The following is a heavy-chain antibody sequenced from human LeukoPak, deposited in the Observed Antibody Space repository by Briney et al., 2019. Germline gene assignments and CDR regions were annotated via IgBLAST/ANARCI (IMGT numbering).Heavy chain of an antibody. J-gene: IGHJ6*02. Sequence: PSETLSLICAVYGGSFSGYYWSWIRQPPGKGLEWIGEINHSASTNYNPSLKSRVTISVDTSKNQFSLKLSSVTAADTAVYYCARGLSRNRIAVAGTQKGGPNYYYYGMDVWGQGTTVTVSS. CDR2: INHSAST. CDR3: ARGLSRNRIAVAGTQKGGPNYYYYGMDV. V-gene: IGHV4-34*01. D-gene: IGHD6-19*01. CDR1: GGSFSGYY.